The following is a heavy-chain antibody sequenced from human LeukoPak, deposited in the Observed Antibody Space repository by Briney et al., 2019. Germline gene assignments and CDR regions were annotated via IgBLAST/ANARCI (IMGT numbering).Heavy chain of an antibody. CDR2: IYYSGIT. V-gene: IGHV4-34*01. CDR1: GGSFSGYY. J-gene: IGHJ6*03. CDR3: ARDYYDSSGPGFYYYMDV. D-gene: IGHD3-22*01. Sequence: SETLSLTCAVYGGSFSGYYWGWIRQPPGKGLEWIGSIYYSGITYYNPSLKGRVTISVDTSKNQFSLKLSSVTAADTAVYYCARDYYDSSGPGFYYYMDVWGKGTTVAISS.